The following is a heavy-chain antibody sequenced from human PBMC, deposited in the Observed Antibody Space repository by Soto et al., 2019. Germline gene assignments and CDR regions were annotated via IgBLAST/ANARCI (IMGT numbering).Heavy chain of an antibody. CDR2: ISAYNGNT. J-gene: IGHJ4*02. D-gene: IGHD3-22*01. Sequence: ASVKLCCKDSGYTFTSCGSSWVRQDTGQGLEWMGWISAYNGNTNYAQKLQGRVTMTTDTSTSTAYMELRSLRSDDTAVYYCARDVRSPYDSTPFDYWGQGTLVTV. CDR3: ARDVRSPYDSTPFDY. CDR1: GYTFTSCG. V-gene: IGHV1-18*01.